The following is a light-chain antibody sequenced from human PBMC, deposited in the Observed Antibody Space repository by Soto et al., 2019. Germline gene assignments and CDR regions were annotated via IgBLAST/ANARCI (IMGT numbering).Light chain of an antibody. V-gene: IGKV3-15*01. CDR1: QSVSIN. J-gene: IGKJ1*01. Sequence: EIVMTHSPATLSVSPGERATLSCRASQSVSINLAWYQQKPGQAPRLLIYGASTRATGIPARFSGSGSGTDLTLTIVSLQSEDFAVYHCQHYNSWPRMWTFGHGTQVDIK. CDR2: GAS. CDR3: QHYNSWPRMWT.